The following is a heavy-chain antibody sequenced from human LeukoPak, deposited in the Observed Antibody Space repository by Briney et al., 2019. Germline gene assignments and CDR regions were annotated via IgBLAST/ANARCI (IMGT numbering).Heavy chain of an antibody. CDR2: TSFDGSYK. J-gene: IGHJ4*02. V-gene: IGHV3-30*18. Sequence: GGSLRLSCAASGFTLSSYGTHWVRQAPGKGLEWVAMTSFDGSYKNYADSVKGRFTLSRDNSKNRLYLQMNSLRAEDTAVYYCAKEFSGYLASFEYWGQGTLVTVSS. D-gene: IGHD3-22*01. CDR3: AKEFSGYLASFEY. CDR1: GFTLSSYG.